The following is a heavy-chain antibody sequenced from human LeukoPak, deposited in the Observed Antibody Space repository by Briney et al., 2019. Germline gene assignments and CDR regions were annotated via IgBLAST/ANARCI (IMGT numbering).Heavy chain of an antibody. CDR1: GVSISSYY. CDR2: VFHSGST. Sequence: SETLSLTCTVSGVSISSYYWSWIRQPPGKGLEWIGSVFHSGSTYFNPSLKSRVTISVETSKNKFSLNLRSVTAADTAVYYCARRRYSGSYFDWGQGTLVTVSS. D-gene: IGHD1-26*01. CDR3: ARRRYSGSYFD. V-gene: IGHV4-59*05. J-gene: IGHJ4*02.